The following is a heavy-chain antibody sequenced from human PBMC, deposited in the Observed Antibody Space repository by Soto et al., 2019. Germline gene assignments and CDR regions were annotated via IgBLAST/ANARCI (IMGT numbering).Heavy chain of an antibody. CDR2: IYYSGST. V-gene: IGHV4-30-4*01. CDR3: ARAAMGGSSWPFDY. D-gene: IGHD6-13*01. CDR1: GGNIGSGDYY. J-gene: IGHJ4*02. Sequence: SETHSLTCTVSGGNIGSGDYYWSWIRQPPGKGLEWIGYIYYSGSTYYNPSLKSRVTISVDTSKNQFSLKLSSVTAADTAVYYCARAAMGGSSWPFDYWGQGTLVTVSS.